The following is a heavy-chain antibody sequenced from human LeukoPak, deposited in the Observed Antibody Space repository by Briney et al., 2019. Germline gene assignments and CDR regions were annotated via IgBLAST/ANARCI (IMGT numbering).Heavy chain of an antibody. V-gene: IGHV3-21*01. CDR2: ISSSSSYI. D-gene: IGHD3-3*01. Sequence: GGSLRLSCAASGFTFSSYSMNWVRQAPGKGLEWVSSISSSSSYIYYADSVKGRFTISRDNSKNTLYLQMNSLRAEDTAVYYCAKPHITIFGVVTQYYFDYWGQGTLVTVSS. J-gene: IGHJ4*02. CDR3: AKPHITIFGVVTQYYFDY. CDR1: GFTFSSYS.